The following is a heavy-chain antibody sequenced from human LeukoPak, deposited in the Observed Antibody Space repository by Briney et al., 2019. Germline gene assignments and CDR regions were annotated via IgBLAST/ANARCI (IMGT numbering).Heavy chain of an antibody. CDR3: ARDWGVVSYYFDY. CDR1: GFTFSSYA. CDR2: ISYDGSNK. J-gene: IGHJ4*02. D-gene: IGHD3-16*01. Sequence: GGSLRLSCAASGFTFSSYAMHWVRQAPGKGLEWVAVISYDGSNKYYADSVKGRFTISRDNSKNTLYLQMNSLGAEDTAVYYCARDWGVVSYYFDYWGQGTLVTVSS. V-gene: IGHV3-30*04.